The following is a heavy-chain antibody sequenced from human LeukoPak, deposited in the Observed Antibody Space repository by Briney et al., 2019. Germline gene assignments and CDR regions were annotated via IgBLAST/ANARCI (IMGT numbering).Heavy chain of an antibody. CDR3: ARGPTKNYFDY. CDR1: GGSISSYY. V-gene: IGHV4-59*01. J-gene: IGHJ4*02. Sequence: SETLSLTCTVSGGSISSYYWSWIRQPPGKGLEWIGYIYYSGSTNYNPSLKSRVTISIDMSKNQFSLKLRSVTAADTAVYYCARGPTKNYFDYWGQGTLVTVSS. CDR2: IYYSGST.